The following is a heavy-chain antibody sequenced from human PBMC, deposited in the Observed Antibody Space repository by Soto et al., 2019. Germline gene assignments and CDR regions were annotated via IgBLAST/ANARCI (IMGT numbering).Heavy chain of an antibody. CDR1: GFTFSTYW. CDR2: INADGRTT. J-gene: IGHJ4*02. V-gene: IGHV3-74*01. D-gene: IGHD2-21*01. Sequence: GSLGICCEASGFTFSTYWMRWVRQAPGQGLVWLSRINADGRTTNYADSVRGRFTISRDNSKNTLFLQVNSLRAEDTAVYYCATDGKFRFDNWGQGAMVTVSS. CDR3: ATDGKFRFDN.